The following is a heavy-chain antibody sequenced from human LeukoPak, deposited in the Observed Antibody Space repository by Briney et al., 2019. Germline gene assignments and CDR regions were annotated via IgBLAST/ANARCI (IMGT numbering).Heavy chain of an antibody. D-gene: IGHD6-13*01. CDR2: MNPNSGNT. J-gene: IGHJ4*02. V-gene: IGHV1-8*01. Sequence: VASVKVSCKASGYTFTSYDINWARQATGQGLEWMGWMNPNSGNTGYAQKFQGRVTMTRNTSISTAYMELSSLRSEDTAVYYCARVLPIAAAALRGFDYWGQGTLVTVSS. CDR1: GYTFTSYD. CDR3: ARVLPIAAAALRGFDY.